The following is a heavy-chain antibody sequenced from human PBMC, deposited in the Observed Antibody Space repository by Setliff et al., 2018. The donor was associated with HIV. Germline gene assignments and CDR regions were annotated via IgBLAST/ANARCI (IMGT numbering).Heavy chain of an antibody. CDR1: GGSISSNTW. Sequence: PSETLSLTCAVSGGSISSNTWWSWVRQPPGKGLEWIVEISHSGSTNYNPSLKSRFTISRDNSKNTLYLQMNSLRAEDTAVYYCARTMGQVYTAMVKYYYYYYMDVWGKGTTVTVSS. CDR3: ARTMGQVYTAMVKYYYYYYMDV. D-gene: IGHD5-18*01. J-gene: IGHJ6*03. V-gene: IGHV4-4*02. CDR2: ISHSGST.